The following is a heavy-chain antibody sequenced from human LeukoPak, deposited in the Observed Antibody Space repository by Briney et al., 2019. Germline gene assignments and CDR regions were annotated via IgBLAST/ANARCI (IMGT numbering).Heavy chain of an antibody. V-gene: IGHV4-61*02. CDR1: GGSISSDSYY. J-gene: IGHJ4*02. Sequence: SQTLSLTCTASGGSISSDSYYWSWIRQPAGKGLEWIGRIYTSGSTNYNPSLKSRVTISLDTSKNQFSLKLNSVTAADTAVYYCARGVATINFDYWGQGTLVTVSS. CDR3: ARGVATINFDY. D-gene: IGHD5-24*01. CDR2: IYTSGST.